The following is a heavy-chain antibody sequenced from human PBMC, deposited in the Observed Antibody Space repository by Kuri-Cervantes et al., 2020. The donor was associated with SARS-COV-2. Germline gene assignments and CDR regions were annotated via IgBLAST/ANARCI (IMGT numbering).Heavy chain of an antibody. V-gene: IGHV3-9*01. CDR1: GFTFSNFA. CDR3: VRDGDHWNFDY. Sequence: SLKISCAASGFTFSNFAMHWVRQAPGKGLEWVSGISWNSGSIGYADSVKGRFTISRDNAKNMLFLQMNSLRAEDTAVYYCVRDGDHWNFDYWGQGTLVTVSS. D-gene: IGHD1-1*01. CDR2: ISWNSGSI. J-gene: IGHJ4*02.